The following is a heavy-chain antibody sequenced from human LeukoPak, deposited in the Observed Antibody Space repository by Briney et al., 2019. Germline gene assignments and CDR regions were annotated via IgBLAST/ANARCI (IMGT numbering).Heavy chain of an antibody. J-gene: IGHJ4*02. CDR3: ARPLTMVRGIITGYFDS. Sequence: NAGESLKISCKGSGYSFATYWIGWVRQMPGKGLEWMGIIYPGDSDTRYSPSFQGQVTISADKSINTAYLQWSSLKASDTAMYYCARPLTMVRGIITGYFDSWGQGTLVTVSS. V-gene: IGHV5-51*01. D-gene: IGHD3-10*01. CDR2: IYPGDSDT. CDR1: GYSFATYW.